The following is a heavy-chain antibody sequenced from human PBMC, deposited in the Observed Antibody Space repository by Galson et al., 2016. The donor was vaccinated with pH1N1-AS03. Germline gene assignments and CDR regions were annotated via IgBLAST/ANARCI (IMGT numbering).Heavy chain of an antibody. Sequence: SLRLSCAASGFTFSNYEMNWVRQAPGKGLEWVSYISNSGTTVHYADSVKGRFTISRDNAKNSLYLQLSSLRAEDTAVYFCARGWYDIWTGYLVDPFDYWGQGALVTVSS. D-gene: IGHD3-9*01. J-gene: IGHJ4*02. CDR1: GFTFSNYE. CDR2: ISNSGTTV. V-gene: IGHV3-48*03. CDR3: ARGWYDIWTGYLVDPFDY.